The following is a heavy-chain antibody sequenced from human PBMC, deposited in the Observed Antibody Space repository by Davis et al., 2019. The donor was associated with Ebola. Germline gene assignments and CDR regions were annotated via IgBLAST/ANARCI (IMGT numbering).Heavy chain of an antibody. CDR1: GFPFSSYS. D-gene: IGHD3-22*01. CDR3: ARERYYYDSSGYYPDY. J-gene: IGHJ4*02. Sequence: GGSLRLSCAASGFPFSSYSMNWVRQAPGKGLEWVSSISSSSSYIYYADSGKGRFTISRDNAKNSLYLQMNSLRDEDTAVYYGARERYYYDSSGYYPDYWGQGTLVTVSS. V-gene: IGHV3-21*01. CDR2: ISSSSSYI.